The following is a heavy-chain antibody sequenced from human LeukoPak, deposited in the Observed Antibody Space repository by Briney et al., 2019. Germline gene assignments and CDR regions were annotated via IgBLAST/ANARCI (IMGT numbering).Heavy chain of an antibody. J-gene: IGHJ4*02. V-gene: IGHV3-23*01. CDR1: GFTFSSYA. CDR3: AKVVLEYYYDSSGYCFDY. D-gene: IGHD3-22*01. Sequence: GGSLRLSCAASGFTFSSYAMSWVRQAPGKGLEWVSAISGSGGSTYYADSVKGRFTISRDNSKNTLYLQMNSLRAEDTAVYYCAKVVLEYYYDSSGYCFDYWGQGTLVTVSS. CDR2: ISGSGGST.